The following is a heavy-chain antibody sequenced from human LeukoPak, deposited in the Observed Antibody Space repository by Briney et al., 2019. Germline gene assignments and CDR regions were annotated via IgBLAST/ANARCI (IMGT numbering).Heavy chain of an antibody. D-gene: IGHD3-10*01. J-gene: IGHJ5*02. V-gene: IGHV4-38-2*02. CDR2: IYHSGST. CDR3: AREFTMVRGVILNWFDP. CDR1: GYPISSGYY. Sequence: PSETLSLTCAVSGYPISSGYYWGWIRQPPGKGLEWIGSIYHSGSTYYNPSLKSRVTISVDTSKNQFSLKLSSVTAADTAVYYCAREFTMVRGVILNWFDPWGQGTLVTVSS.